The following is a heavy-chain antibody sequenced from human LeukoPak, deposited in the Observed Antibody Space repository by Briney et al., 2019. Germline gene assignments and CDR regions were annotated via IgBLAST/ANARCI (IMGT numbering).Heavy chain of an antibody. CDR2: IIPIFGTA. D-gene: IGHD2-2*01. V-gene: IGHV1-69*13. J-gene: IGHJ4*02. CDR1: GGTFSSYA. Sequence: ASVKVSCKASGGTFSSYAISWVRQAPGQGLEWMGGIIPIFGTANYAQKFQGRVTITADESTSTAYMALSSLRSEDTAVYYCARVSVVVPAAMDYWGQGTLVTVSS. CDR3: ARVSVVVPAAMDY.